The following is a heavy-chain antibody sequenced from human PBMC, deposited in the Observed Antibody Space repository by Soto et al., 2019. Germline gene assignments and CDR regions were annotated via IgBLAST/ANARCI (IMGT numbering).Heavy chain of an antibody. CDR3: VKSLGFCSSSSCSRDYYYYYGMDV. CDR2: ISYDGGNK. V-gene: IGHV3-30*18. D-gene: IGHD2-2*01. J-gene: IGHJ6*02. CDR1: GFTFSSYG. Sequence: GGTLRLSCAASGFTFSSYGMHWVRQAPGKGLEWVTLISYDGGNKYYAASVKGRFSISRDNSRNTLSLQMNSLRAEDAAVYYCVKSLGFCSSSSCSRDYYYYYGMDVWGPGTMVTVSS.